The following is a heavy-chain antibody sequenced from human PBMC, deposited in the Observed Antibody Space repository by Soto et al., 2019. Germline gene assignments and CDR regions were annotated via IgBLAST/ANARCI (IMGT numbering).Heavy chain of an antibody. CDR1: GGTFSSYT. Sequence: QVQLVQSGAEVKKPGSSVKVSCKASGGTFSSYTISWVRQAPGQGLEWMGRIIPILGIANYAQKFQGRVTITADKSTSTAYMELSSLRSEDTAVYYCARDLHDCGGNTLDYWGQGTLVTVSS. CDR3: ARDLHDCGGNTLDY. J-gene: IGHJ4*02. V-gene: IGHV1-69*08. CDR2: IIPILGIA. D-gene: IGHD4-17*01.